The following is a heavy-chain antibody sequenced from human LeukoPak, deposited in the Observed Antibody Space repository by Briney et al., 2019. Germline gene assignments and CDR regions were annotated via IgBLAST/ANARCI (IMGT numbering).Heavy chain of an antibody. Sequence: GESLKISCKGSGYSFTGYWIGWVRQMPGKGLEWMGIIYPGDSDTRYSPSFQGQVTISADKSISTAYLQWSSLKASDTAMYYCARHLGYCSSTSCPNWFDPWGQGTLVTVSS. CDR3: ARHLGYCSSTSCPNWFDP. V-gene: IGHV5-51*01. D-gene: IGHD2-2*01. CDR1: GYSFTGYW. J-gene: IGHJ5*02. CDR2: IYPGDSDT.